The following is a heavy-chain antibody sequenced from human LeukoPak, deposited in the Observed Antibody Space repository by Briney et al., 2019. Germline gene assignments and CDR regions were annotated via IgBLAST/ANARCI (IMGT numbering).Heavy chain of an antibody. CDR1: DYTFTNYG. J-gene: IGHJ4*02. V-gene: IGHV1-18*01. CDR3: ARAPPGMIMGPGNY. Sequence: ASVKVSCKASDYTFTNYGITWVRQAPGQGLEWMGWISTHDGHTICAQDLQGRVTMTIDTSTTTAYMELRSLKSDDTAVYYCARAPPGMIMGPGNYWGQGALVIAFS. D-gene: IGHD3-22*01. CDR2: ISTHDGHT.